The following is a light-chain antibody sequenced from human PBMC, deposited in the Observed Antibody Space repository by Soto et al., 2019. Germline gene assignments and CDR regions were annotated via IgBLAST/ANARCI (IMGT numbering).Light chain of an antibody. CDR1: NIGTKS. V-gene: IGLV3-21*02. CDR3: QVCERFSDHNFV. CDR2: DDK. Sequence: SYELTQPPSVSVSPGQTASITCGGDNIGTKSVHWYQQRPGQAPVLVVYDDKKRPSGIPERFSGSNSGNTATLTISRVETGDETDYYCQVCERFSDHNFVFRDGTKVTV. J-gene: IGLJ1*01.